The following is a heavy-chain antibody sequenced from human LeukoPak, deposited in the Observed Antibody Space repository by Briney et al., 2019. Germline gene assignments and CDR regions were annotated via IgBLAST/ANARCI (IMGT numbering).Heavy chain of an antibody. D-gene: IGHD4-17*01. CDR3: ARPNYGDYDPLDY. Sequence: ASVKVSCKASGYTFTSYAMHWVRQAPGQRLEWMGWITAGNGNTKYSQKFQGRVTITRDTSASTAYMELSSLRSEDTAVYYCARPNYGDYDPLDYWGQGTLVTVSS. CDR1: GYTFTSYA. J-gene: IGHJ4*02. CDR2: ITAGNGNT. V-gene: IGHV1-3*01.